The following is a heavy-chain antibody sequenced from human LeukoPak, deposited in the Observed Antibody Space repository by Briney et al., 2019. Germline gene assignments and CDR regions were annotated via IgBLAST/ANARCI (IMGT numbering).Heavy chain of an antibody. J-gene: IGHJ6*02. CDR2: IYTSGST. CDR1: GGSISSYY. D-gene: IGHD2-2*01. CDR3: ARDAHCSSTSRYDFVEWRNGMDV. Sequence: SETLSLTCTVSGGSISSYYWSWIRQPAGKGLEWIGRIYTSGSTNYNPSLKSRVTMSVDTSKNQFSLKLSSVTAADTAVYYCARDAHCSSTSRYDFVEWRNGMDVWGQGTTVTVSS. V-gene: IGHV4-4*07.